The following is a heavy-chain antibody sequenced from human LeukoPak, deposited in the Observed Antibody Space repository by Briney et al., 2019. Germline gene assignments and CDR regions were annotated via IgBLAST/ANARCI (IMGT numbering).Heavy chain of an antibody. CDR3: ARDYDVLTAYPPTQLFDP. V-gene: IGHV4-59*12. D-gene: IGHD3-9*01. CDR1: GGSISSYY. J-gene: IGHJ5*02. CDR2: IYYSGST. Sequence: PSETLSLTCTVSGGSISSYYWSWIRQPPGKGLEWIGYIYYSGSTNYNPSLKSRVTISVHTSKNQFSLKLNSVTAADTAVYYCARDYDVLTAYPPTQLFDPWGQGTLVTVSS.